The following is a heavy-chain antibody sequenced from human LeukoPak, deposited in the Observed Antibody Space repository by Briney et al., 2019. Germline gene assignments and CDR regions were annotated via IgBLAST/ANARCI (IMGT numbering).Heavy chain of an antibody. CDR2: INHNGNVN. Sequence: GGSLRLSCAASGFTFSSYWMNWARQAPGKGLEWVASINHNGNVNYYVDSVKGRFTISRDNAKNSLYLQMSNLRAEDTAVYYCATCSSTSCYKGGLDYWGQGTLVTVSS. CDR1: GFTFSSYW. V-gene: IGHV3-7*03. D-gene: IGHD2-2*02. J-gene: IGHJ4*02. CDR3: ATCSSTSCYKGGLDY.